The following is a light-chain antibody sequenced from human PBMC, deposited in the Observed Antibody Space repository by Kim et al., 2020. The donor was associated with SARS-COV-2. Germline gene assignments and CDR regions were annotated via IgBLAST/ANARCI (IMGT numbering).Light chain of an antibody. V-gene: IGKV1-9*01. CDR2: AAS. J-gene: IGKJ2*01. CDR1: RAISIY. CDR3: HQVNSYPHT. Sequence: TSVGDRATITCRASRAISIYVAWYQQKPGKAPKLLIYAASILQSGVPSRFSGSGSGTEFTLTISSLQTEDSATYYCHQVNSYPHTFGQGTKLEI.